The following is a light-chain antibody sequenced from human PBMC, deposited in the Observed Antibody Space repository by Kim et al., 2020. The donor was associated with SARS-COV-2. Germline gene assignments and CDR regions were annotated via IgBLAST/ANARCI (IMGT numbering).Light chain of an antibody. CDR2: GKD. J-gene: IGLJ2*01. Sequence: ALDQTLRITCQGDGLRNFYVSWFQQKPGQAPLLVIYGKDKRPSGIPDRFSGSTSGNIASLTITGAQAEDEADYYCTSRDSTTNHVLFGGGTQLTVL. CDR3: TSRDSTTNHVL. CDR1: GLRNFY. V-gene: IGLV3-19*01.